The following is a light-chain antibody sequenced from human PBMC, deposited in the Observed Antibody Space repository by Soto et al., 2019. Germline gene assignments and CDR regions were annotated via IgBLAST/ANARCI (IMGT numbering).Light chain of an antibody. CDR2: GAS. Sequence: EIVMKQSPATLSVYPGERATLSCRASQSASTNLAWYQQKPGQAPRLLIYGASSRATGIPDRFSGSGSGTDFTLTISRLEPEDFAVYYCQQYGSSPITFGQGTLLEI. CDR3: QQYGSSPIT. V-gene: IGKV3-20*01. CDR1: QSASTN. J-gene: IGKJ5*01.